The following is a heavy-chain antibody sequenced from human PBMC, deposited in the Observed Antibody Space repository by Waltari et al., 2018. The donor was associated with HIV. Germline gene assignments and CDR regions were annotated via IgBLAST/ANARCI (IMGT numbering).Heavy chain of an antibody. CDR3: AKDLSSISMIVPRSYFDY. Sequence: EVQLLESGGGLVQPGGSLRLSCAASGFTFSSYAMSWVRQAPGKGLGWGSAISKSGGSTYYSDSVKGRFTISRDNSKNTLYLQMNSLRDEDTAVYYCAKDLSSISMIVPRSYFDYWGQGTLVTVSS. CDR1: GFTFSSYA. V-gene: IGHV3-23*01. D-gene: IGHD3-22*01. J-gene: IGHJ4*02. CDR2: ISKSGGST.